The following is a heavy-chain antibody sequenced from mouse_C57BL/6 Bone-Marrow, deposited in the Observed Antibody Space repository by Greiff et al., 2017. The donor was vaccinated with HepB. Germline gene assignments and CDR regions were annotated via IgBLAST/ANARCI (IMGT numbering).Heavy chain of an antibody. CDR1: GFNIKDDY. D-gene: IGHD2-1*01. Sequence: VQLQQSGAELVRPGASVKLSCTASGFNIKDDYMHWVKQRPEQGLEWIGWIDPENGDTEYASKFQGKATITADTSSNTAYLQLSSLTSEDTAVYYCTTPLIYYGNYFSLAYWGQGTLVTVSA. CDR3: TTPLIYYGNYFSLAY. V-gene: IGHV14-4*01. CDR2: IDPENGDT. J-gene: IGHJ3*01.